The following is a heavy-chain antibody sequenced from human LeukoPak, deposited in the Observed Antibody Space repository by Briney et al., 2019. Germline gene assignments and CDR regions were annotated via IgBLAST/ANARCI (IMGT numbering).Heavy chain of an antibody. CDR2: IYHSGST. V-gene: IGHV4-30-2*01. D-gene: IGHD3-3*01. CDR1: GGSISSGNYC. Sequence: QPSETLSLTCTISGGSISSGNYCWSWIRQPPGEGLEWIGYIYHSGSTYYNPSLKSRVTISVDRSKNQFSLKLNSVTAADTAVYFCATTHYDFWSGFDYWGQGTLVTVSS. J-gene: IGHJ4*02. CDR3: ATTHYDFWSGFDY.